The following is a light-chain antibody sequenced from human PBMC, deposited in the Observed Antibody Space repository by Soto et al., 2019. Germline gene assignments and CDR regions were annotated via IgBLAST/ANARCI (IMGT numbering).Light chain of an antibody. CDR1: TPNVGNNA. CDR2: HDD. V-gene: IGLV1-36*01. J-gene: IGLJ7*01. CDR3: AAWDDSLNAVV. Sequence: QSVLTQPPSVSQVPRQSATISCSGSTPNVGNNAVSWYQQAPGKPPRLLINHDDLLLSGVSDRFSGSKSGTSASLAISDLQSEDEADYYCAAWDDSLNAVVFGGGTQLTVL.